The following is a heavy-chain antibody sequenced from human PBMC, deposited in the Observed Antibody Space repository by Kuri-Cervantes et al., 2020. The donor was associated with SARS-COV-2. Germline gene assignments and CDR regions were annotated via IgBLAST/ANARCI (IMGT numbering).Heavy chain of an antibody. V-gene: IGHV1-3*01. CDR3: ARAHISGVVHDYYYSGLDV. D-gene: IGHD3-3*01. CDR1: GYTFTSYA. CDR2: INAGNGNT. Sequence: ASVKVSCKASGYTFTSYAMHWVRQAPGQRLEWMGWINAGNGNTKYSQKFQGRVTITRDTSASTAYMELSSLRSEDTAVYYCARAHISGVVHDYYYSGLDVWGLGTTVTVSS. J-gene: IGHJ6*02.